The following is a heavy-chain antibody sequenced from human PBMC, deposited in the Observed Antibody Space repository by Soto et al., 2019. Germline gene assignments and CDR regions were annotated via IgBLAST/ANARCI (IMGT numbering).Heavy chain of an antibody. V-gene: IGHV1-18*04. CDR1: GYTFTSYY. Sequence: QVQLVQSGAEVKKPGASVKVSCKASGYTFTSYYMHWVRQAPGQGLELMGWISAYNGNTNYAQKLQVRVTMTTDTSTSTAYMELRSLRSDDKAVYYCARDRLVPGIAVAGTVLSPNWFDPWGQGTLVTVSS. J-gene: IGHJ5*02. D-gene: IGHD6-19*01. CDR2: ISAYNGNT. CDR3: ARDRLVPGIAVAGTVLSPNWFDP.